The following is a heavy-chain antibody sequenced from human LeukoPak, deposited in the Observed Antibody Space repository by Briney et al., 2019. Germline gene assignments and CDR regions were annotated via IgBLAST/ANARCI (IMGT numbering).Heavy chain of an antibody. CDR3: ARGRVEVVAATRRDNWFDP. D-gene: IGHD2-15*01. CDR2: TYYRSTWYN. V-gene: IGHV6-1*01. CDR1: GDSVSSNSVT. J-gene: IGHJ5*02. Sequence: SQTLSLTCAISGDSVSSNSVTWNWIRQSPSRGLEWLGRTYYRSTWYNDYAVSVRGRITVNPDTSKNQFSLHLNSVTPEDTAVYYCARGRVEVVAATRRDNWFDPWGQGTLVTVSS.